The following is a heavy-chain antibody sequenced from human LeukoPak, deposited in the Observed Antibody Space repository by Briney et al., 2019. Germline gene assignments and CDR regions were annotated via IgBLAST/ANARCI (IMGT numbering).Heavy chain of an antibody. Sequence: PSETLSLTCTVSGGSISSGDYYWSWIRQPPGKGLEWIGYIYYSGSTYYNPSLKSRVTISVDTSKNQFSLKLSSMTAADTAVYYCARGRITMITYFDYWGQGTLVTVSS. CDR1: GGSISSGDYY. J-gene: IGHJ4*02. V-gene: IGHV4-30-4*01. CDR2: IYYSGST. CDR3: ARGRITMITYFDY. D-gene: IGHD3-22*01.